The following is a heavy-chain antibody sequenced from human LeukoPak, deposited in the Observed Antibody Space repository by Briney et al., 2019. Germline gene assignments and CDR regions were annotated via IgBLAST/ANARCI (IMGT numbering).Heavy chain of an antibody. Sequence: GGSLRLSCAASGFTFSSYAMTWVRQAPGKGLEWVSAISGSGGSTYYADSVKGRFTISRDNPKNTLYLQMNSLRAEDTAVYYCAKDLTVLLWFGEDYWGQGTLVTVSS. CDR1: GFTFSSYA. D-gene: IGHD3-10*01. CDR3: AKDLTVLLWFGEDY. CDR2: ISGSGGST. V-gene: IGHV3-23*01. J-gene: IGHJ4*02.